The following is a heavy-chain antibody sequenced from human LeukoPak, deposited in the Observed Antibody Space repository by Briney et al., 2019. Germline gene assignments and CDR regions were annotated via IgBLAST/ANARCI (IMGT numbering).Heavy chain of an antibody. CDR3: ARGRYYLDS. J-gene: IGHJ4*02. CDR1: GFTFSTYW. Sequence: GGSLRLSCAASGFTFSTYWMHWVRQAPGKGLVWVSRFNSDGRSTYYADSVKGRFTISRDNAKNTLYLRMSSLRAEDTAVYYCARGRYYLDSWGQGTLVTVSS. CDR2: FNSDGRST. D-gene: IGHD1-14*01. V-gene: IGHV3-74*01.